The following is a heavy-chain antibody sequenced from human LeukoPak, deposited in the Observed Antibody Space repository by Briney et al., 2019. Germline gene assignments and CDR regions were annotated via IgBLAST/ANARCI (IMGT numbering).Heavy chain of an antibody. CDR3: VRLYNYNDYDIDV. Sequence: PSETLSLTCTVSGGSISNSYWGWIRQPPGKRLEWIGDIYSDVITNSNPSLKSRVTMSVDTSTDPLSLRLNSVTAADTGIYYCVRLYNYNDYDIDVWGKTTTVIVSS. CDR2: IYSDVIT. V-gene: IGHV4-4*09. D-gene: IGHD2-2*02. J-gene: IGHJ6*03. CDR1: GGSISNSY.